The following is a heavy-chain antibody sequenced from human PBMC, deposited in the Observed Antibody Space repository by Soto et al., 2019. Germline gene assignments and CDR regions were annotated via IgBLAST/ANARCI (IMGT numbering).Heavy chain of an antibody. J-gene: IGHJ6*02. V-gene: IGHV3-53*01. CDR1: GFTVSSHY. CDR3: ARSRGMDV. CDR2: IYSGGST. Sequence: QAGGSLRLSCAASGFTVSSHYMSWVRQAPGKGLEWISVIYSGGSTYYADSVEGRFTISRDNSKNTLYLQMNSLRAEDTAVYYCARSRGMDVWGQGTTVTVSS.